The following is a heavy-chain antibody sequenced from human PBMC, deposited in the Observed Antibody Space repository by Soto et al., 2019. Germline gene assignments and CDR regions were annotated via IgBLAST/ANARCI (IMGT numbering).Heavy chain of an antibody. CDR2: IIRVEFGA. Sequence: PGGSLRLSCAASGFTFSSHWTHWVRQAPGKGLVWVACIIRVEFGATYADSVRGRFTTSRDNAKNPTYIRVDRLRVEDPAVYYCAIDTKLGSGRFDPLGQGILGPVSP. V-gene: IGHV3-74*01. J-gene: IGHJ5*02. CDR1: GFTFSSHW. D-gene: IGHD3-10*01. CDR3: AIDTKLGSGRFDP.